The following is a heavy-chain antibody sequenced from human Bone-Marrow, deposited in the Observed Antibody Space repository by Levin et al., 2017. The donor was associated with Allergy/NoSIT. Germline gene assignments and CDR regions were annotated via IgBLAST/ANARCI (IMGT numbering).Heavy chain of an antibody. CDR3: AKFYSKGFES. CDR1: GGTFSGFA. Sequence: GASVKVSCKASGGTFSGFALNWVRLAPGRGLEWMGAIIVSSDTTSHAQKFVDRVSLSADELTNTAYLAVGRLTSEDTAVYFCAKFYSKGFESWGQGTLITVSS. CDR2: IIVSSDTT. J-gene: IGHJ5*01. D-gene: IGHD4-11*01. V-gene: IGHV1-69*13.